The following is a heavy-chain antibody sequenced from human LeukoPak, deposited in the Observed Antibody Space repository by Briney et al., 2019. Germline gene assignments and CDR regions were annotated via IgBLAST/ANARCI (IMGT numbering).Heavy chain of an antibody. CDR2: ISYDGSNK. D-gene: IGHD5-24*01. CDR1: GFTFSSYA. Sequence: PGRSLGLSCAASGFTFSSYAMHWVRQAPGKGLEWVAVISYDGSNKYYADSVKGRFTISRDNSKNTLYLQMNSLRAEDTAVYYCARETEDGYNYVNYWGQGTLVTVSS. CDR3: ARETEDGYNYVNY. V-gene: IGHV3-30-3*01. J-gene: IGHJ4*02.